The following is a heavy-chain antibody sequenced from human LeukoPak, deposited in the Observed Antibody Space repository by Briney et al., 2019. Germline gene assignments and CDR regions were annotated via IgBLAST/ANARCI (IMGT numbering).Heavy chain of an antibody. CDR1: GGSISSYY. Sequence: SETLSLTCTVSGGSISSYYWSWIRQPAGKGLEWIGRIYTSGSTNYNPSLKSRVTISIDTSKNQFSLKLTSVTAADTAVYYCAKQTGSGLFILPGGQGTLVTASS. V-gene: IGHV4-4*07. D-gene: IGHD3/OR15-3a*01. CDR2: IYTSGST. J-gene: IGHJ4*02. CDR3: AKQTGSGLFILP.